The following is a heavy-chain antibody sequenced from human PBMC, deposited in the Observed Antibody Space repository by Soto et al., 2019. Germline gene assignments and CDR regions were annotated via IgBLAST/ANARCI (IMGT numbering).Heavy chain of an antibody. V-gene: IGHV4-4*02. CDR2: IYHSGST. CDR3: AATAMASGVYYYYGMDV. D-gene: IGHD5-18*01. J-gene: IGHJ6*02. Sequence: PSATRSLTCAVSGGSISSSNWWSWVRQPPGKGLEWIGEIYHSGSTNYNPSLKSRVTISVDKSKNQFSLKLSSVTAADTAVYYCAATAMASGVYYYYGMDVWGQGTTVTVSS. CDR1: GGSISSSNW.